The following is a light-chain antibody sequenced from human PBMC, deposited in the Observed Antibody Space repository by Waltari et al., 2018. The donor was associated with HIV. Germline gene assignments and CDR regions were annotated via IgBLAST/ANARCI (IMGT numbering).Light chain of an antibody. CDR1: ASNIGRGY. CDR2: RNN. Sequence: QSVLTQPPSAAGAPGQSVTIHCSGRASNIGRGYVYWFQQLPGTATNLLMYRNNQRPSGVPDRFSASKSGTSASLAISGLRPDDEADYYCAAWDVSVSGRGVIFGGGTKLTVL. V-gene: IGLV1-47*01. CDR3: AAWDVSVSGRGVI. J-gene: IGLJ2*01.